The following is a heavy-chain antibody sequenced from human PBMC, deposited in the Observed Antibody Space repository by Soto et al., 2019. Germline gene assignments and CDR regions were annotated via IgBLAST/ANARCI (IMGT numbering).Heavy chain of an antibody. V-gene: IGHV4-34*01. CDR2: INHSGST. Sequence: SETLSLTCTVSGGSISGANYYWSWIRQHPGKGLEWIGEINHSGSTNYNPSLKSRVTISVDTSKNQFSLKLSSVTAADTAVYYCARGVIQLYYYYYMDVWGKGTTVTVSS. CDR3: ARGVIQLYYYYYMDV. J-gene: IGHJ6*03. D-gene: IGHD3-16*02. CDR1: GGSISGANYY.